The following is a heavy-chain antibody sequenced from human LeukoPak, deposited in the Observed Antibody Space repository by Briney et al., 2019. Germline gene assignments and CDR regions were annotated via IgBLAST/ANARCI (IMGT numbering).Heavy chain of an antibody. D-gene: IGHD1-14*01. Sequence: PGGSLTLSCPASGFTFSRYAMNWVRQAPGKGPECAAAVTGSGGRTLHAESVKGRFTISRDNSKDTLYLQMNSLRAEHTAVYYCATEGSITTGRTFGMWGQGTMVTVSS. CDR1: GFTFSRYA. J-gene: IGHJ3*02. CDR2: VTGSGGRT. CDR3: ATEGSITTGRTFGM. V-gene: IGHV3-23*01.